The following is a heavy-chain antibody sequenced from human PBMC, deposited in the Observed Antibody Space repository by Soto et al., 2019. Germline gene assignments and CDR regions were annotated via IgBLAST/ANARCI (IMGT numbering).Heavy chain of an antibody. J-gene: IGHJ3*02. V-gene: IGHV1-69*06. Sequence: QVQLVQSGAEMKKPGSSVKVSCKASGGTFSSYTINWVRQAPGQGLEWMGGIIPMFGTTDYAQKFQGRVTITADKSTTTVYMELSILTSEDTAVYYCAREGGELLSDAFDIWGQGTMVTVSS. CDR3: AREGGELLSDAFDI. CDR2: IIPMFGTT. CDR1: GGTFSSYT. D-gene: IGHD1-7*01.